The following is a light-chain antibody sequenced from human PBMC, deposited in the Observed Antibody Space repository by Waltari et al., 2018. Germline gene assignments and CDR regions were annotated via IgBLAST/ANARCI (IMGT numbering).Light chain of an antibody. CDR3: QQYYTTPLT. J-gene: IGKJ4*01. Sequence: DIVMTQSPDSLAVSLGERATINCKSSQSVLYSSNNKNNLAWYQQKPGQPPKLFIYWASTRESGVPDRFSGSGSGTDFTLTISSLQAEDVAVYYCQQYYTTPLTLGGGTKVEIK. V-gene: IGKV4-1*01. CDR1: QSVLYSSNNKNN. CDR2: WAS.